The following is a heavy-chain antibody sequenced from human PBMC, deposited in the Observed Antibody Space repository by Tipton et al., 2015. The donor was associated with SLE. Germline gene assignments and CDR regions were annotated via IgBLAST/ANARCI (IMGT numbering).Heavy chain of an antibody. CDR1: GYTFSSYW. CDR3: ARHRVSFSSTAAYNY. J-gene: IGHJ4*02. CDR2: FYPSESAS. D-gene: IGHD2-2*01. V-gene: IGHV5-51*01. Sequence: QLVQSGAEVKKSGESLKISCKASGYTFSSYWIAWVRQTPVKGLEWMGIFYPSESASRYSPSFQGQVTISADTSTSTAYLQWSSLRASDTAIYYCARHRVSFSSTAAYNYWGQGTLVTVSS.